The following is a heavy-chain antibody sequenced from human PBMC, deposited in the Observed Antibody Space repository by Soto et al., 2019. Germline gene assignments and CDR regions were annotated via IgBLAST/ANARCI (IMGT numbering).Heavy chain of an antibody. Sequence: QVQLQESGPGLVRPSGTLSLTCAVSGASISSTNWWSWVRQPPGKGLEWIGEIYHSGSTNYNPSLKSRIPMSVDKSKNRFSLRLSAVTAGDTAVYYCAAHSGSTYGPLDYWGQGTLVTVSS. CDR3: AAHSGSTYGPLDY. J-gene: IGHJ4*02. V-gene: IGHV4-4*02. CDR2: IYHSGST. D-gene: IGHD3-10*01. CDR1: GASISSTNW.